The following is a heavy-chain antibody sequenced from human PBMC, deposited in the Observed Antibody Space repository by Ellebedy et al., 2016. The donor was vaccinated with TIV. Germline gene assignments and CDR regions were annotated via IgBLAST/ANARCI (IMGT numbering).Heavy chain of an antibody. CDR1: GFTFSSYA. D-gene: IGHD3-16*01. Sequence: PGGSLRLSCAASGFTFSSYAMSRVRQAPGKGPEWVSTVSGSDCFTYYADSVKGRFTVSRDNSKDTLYLQMNSLRVEDTAEYYCAKDLKSRTGGRHGGLDYWGRGTLVIVSS. CDR3: AKDLKSRTGGRHGGLDY. V-gene: IGHV3-23*01. CDR2: VSGSDCFT. J-gene: IGHJ4*02.